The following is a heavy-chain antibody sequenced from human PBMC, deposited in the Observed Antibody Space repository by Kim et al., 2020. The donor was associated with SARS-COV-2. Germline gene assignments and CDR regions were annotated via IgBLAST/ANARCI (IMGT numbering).Heavy chain of an antibody. D-gene: IGHD3-22*01. CDR2: INPNSGGT. CDR1: GYTFTGYY. CDR3: AIPPIYYYDSSAWGLLHDY. J-gene: IGHJ4*02. Sequence: ASVKVSCKASGYTFTGYYMHWVRQAPGQGLEWMGRINPNSGGTNYAQKFQGRVTMTRDTSISTAYMELSRLRSDDTAVYYCAIPPIYYYDSSAWGLLHDYWGQGTLVTVSS. V-gene: IGHV1-2*06.